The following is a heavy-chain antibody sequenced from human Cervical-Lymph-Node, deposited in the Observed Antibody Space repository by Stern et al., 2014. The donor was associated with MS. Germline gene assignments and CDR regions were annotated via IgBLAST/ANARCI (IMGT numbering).Heavy chain of an antibody. CDR2: INTGTGTP. J-gene: IGHJ6*02. D-gene: IGHD3-16*01. CDR3: AIPRPLALYSPYGMDV. V-gene: IGHV7-4-1*02. Sequence: QVQLVQSGSELKKPGASVKVSCRTSGYTFTNYVVNWVRQAPGQGLEWMGWINTGTGTPTYAHCFTGRFVFSLDTSVSTAFLHISSLKAEDTAVYYCAIPRPLALYSPYGMDVWGQGTTVTVSS. CDR1: GYTFTNYV.